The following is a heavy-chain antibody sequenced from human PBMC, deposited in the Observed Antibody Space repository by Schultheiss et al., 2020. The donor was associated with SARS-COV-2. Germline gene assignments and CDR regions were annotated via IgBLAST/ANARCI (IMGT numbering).Heavy chain of an antibody. V-gene: IGHV3-11*04. CDR1: GFTFSNAW. CDR2: ISSSGSAI. J-gene: IGHJ3*02. Sequence: GGSLRLSCAASGFTFSNAWMSWVRQAPGKGLEWISYISSSGSAIYYADSVKGRFTISRDNAKNSLYLQMNSLRAEDTAVYYCARGGVVPAYEVGAFDIWGQGTMVTVSS. D-gene: IGHD2-2*01. CDR3: ARGGVVPAYEVGAFDI.